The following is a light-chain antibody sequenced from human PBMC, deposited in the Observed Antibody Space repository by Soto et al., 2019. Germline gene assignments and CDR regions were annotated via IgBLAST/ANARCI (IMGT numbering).Light chain of an antibody. Sequence: QSVLTQPASASGSPGQSITISCTGTNSDVGDYNYVSWYQQHPGKAPKLIIYEVSNRPSGISDRFSASKSGNTASLTISGLQAEDEADYYCSSYTNSNTRVFGTGTKVTV. CDR2: EVS. V-gene: IGLV2-14*01. CDR3: SSYTNSNTRV. CDR1: NSDVGDYNY. J-gene: IGLJ1*01.